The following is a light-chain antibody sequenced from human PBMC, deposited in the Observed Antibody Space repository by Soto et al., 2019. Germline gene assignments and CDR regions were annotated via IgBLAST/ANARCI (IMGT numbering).Light chain of an antibody. Sequence: QSALTQPRSVSGSPGQSVAISCTGTSSDVGAYNYVSWYQQHSGKAPKLMIYDVSARPSGVPDRFSGSKSGNTASLTISGLQAEDEADYYCCSYGGSFTYVFGTGTKLTV. CDR2: DVS. CDR3: CSYGGSFTYV. CDR1: SSDVGAYNY. J-gene: IGLJ1*01. V-gene: IGLV2-11*01.